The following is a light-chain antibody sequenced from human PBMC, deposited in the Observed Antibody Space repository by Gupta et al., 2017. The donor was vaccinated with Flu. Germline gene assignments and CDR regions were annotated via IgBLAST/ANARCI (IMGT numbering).Light chain of an antibody. CDR2: KTK. J-gene: IGKJ4*01. Sequence: DVQITQSPSTVSASVGDRVTIPCRARQCIDVWLAWYQQKPGKAPQVLIYKTKRLQSGVPSRFSGSGSGTEFTLTISGLQPDDSATYYCQQDSSYPITFGEGTKLEIK. CDR1: QCIDVW. V-gene: IGKV1-5*03. CDR3: QQDSSYPIT.